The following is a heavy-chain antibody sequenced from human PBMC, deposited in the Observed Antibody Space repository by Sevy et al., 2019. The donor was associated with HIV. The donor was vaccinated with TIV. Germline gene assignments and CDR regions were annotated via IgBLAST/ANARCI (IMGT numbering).Heavy chain of an antibody. J-gene: IGHJ6*03. D-gene: IGHD2-21*01. CDR3: AKDYGAYYYMEV. V-gene: IGHV3-43D*04. Sequence: GGSLRLSCAASGFTFDDHAMHWVRQAPGKGLEWISLISGNGANIEYADSVKGRFTVSRDNSKNSLYLQMNSLRVEDTALYYCAKDYGAYYYMEVWGKGTTVTVSS. CDR2: ISGNGANI. CDR1: GFTFDDHA.